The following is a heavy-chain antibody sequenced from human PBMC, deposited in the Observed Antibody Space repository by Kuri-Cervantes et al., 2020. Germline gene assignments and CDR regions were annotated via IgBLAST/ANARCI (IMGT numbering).Heavy chain of an antibody. V-gene: IGHV5-51*01. D-gene: IGHD3-22*01. Sequence: KVSCKGSGYSFTSYWTGWVRQMPGKGLEWMGIIYPGDSDTRYSPSFQGQVTISADKSISTAYLQWSSLKASDTAMYYCARPGAQYYYDSSGYSKPPYYYYGMDVWGQGTTVTVSS. CDR2: IYPGDSDT. J-gene: IGHJ6*02. CDR1: GYSFTSYW. CDR3: ARPGAQYYYDSSGYSKPPYYYYGMDV.